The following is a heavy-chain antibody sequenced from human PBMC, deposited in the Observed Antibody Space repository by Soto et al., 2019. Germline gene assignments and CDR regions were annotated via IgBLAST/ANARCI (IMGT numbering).Heavy chain of an antibody. J-gene: IGHJ6*02. CDR1: GFTFSSYS. D-gene: IGHD2-2*01. CDR3: ARDSRGDSRVPAASFYYYGMDV. Sequence: EVQLVESGGGLVKPGGSLRLSCAASGFTFSSYSMNWVRQAPGKGLEWVSSISSSSSYIYYTDSVKGRFTISRDNAKNSLYLQMNSLRAEDTAVYYCARDSRGDSRVPAASFYYYGMDVWGQGTTVTVSS. V-gene: IGHV3-21*01. CDR2: ISSSSSYI.